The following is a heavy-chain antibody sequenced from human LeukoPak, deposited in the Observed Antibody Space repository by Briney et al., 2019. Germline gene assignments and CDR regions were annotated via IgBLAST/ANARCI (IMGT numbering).Heavy chain of an antibody. V-gene: IGHV3-30*04. D-gene: IGHD1-26*01. CDR3: ARSGSYSLYYFDY. CDR2: ISYDGSNK. CDR1: GVTFSSYA. J-gene: IGHJ4*02. Sequence: GGSLRVSCAAPGVTFSSYAMHWVRQAPGKGLEWVAVISYDGSNKYYADSVKGRFTISRDNSKNTLYLQMNSLRAEDTAVYYCARSGSYSLYYFDYWGQGTLVTVSS.